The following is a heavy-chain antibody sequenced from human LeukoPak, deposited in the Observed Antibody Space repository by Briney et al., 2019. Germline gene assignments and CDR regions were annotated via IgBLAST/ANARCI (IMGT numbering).Heavy chain of an antibody. CDR1: GFTVSSNY. D-gene: IGHD6-13*01. CDR2: IYSGGST. CDR3: ARDPDSSSWYRGGAFDI. J-gene: IGHJ3*02. Sequence: SGGSLRLSCAASGFTVSSNYMSWVRQAPGKGLEWVSVIYSGGSTYYADSVKGRFTISRDNSKNTLYLQMNSLRAEDTAVYYCARDPDSSSWYRGGAFDIWGQGTMVTVSS. V-gene: IGHV3-66*01.